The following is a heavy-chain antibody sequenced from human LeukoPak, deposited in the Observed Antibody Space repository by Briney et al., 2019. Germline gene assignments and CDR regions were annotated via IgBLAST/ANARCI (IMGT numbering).Heavy chain of an antibody. J-gene: IGHJ3*02. CDR3: ARIRDGYNDAYDM. CDR2: INPGGDNT. V-gene: IGHV1-46*01. D-gene: IGHD5-24*01. Sequence: ASVKVSCKTSGYTFTRYYMHWVRQAPGQRLEWMGLINPGGDNTNYAQNFQGRVTMTSDTSARTVYMELSSLRSEDTAIYYCARIRDGYNDAYDMWGQGTVVTVPS. CDR1: GYTFTRYY.